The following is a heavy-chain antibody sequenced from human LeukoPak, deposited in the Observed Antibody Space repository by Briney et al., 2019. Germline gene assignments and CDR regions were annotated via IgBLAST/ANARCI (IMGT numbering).Heavy chain of an antibody. CDR2: INHSGST. D-gene: IGHD1-7*01. Sequence: SETLSLTCAVYGGSFSGYYWSWIRQPPGKGLEWIGEINHSGSTNYNPSLKSRVTISVDTSKNQFSLKLSSVTAADTAVYYCARRPRGWNYASDTPDYWGQGTLVTVSS. J-gene: IGHJ4*02. CDR1: GGSFSGYY. V-gene: IGHV4-34*01. CDR3: ARRPRGWNYASDTPDY.